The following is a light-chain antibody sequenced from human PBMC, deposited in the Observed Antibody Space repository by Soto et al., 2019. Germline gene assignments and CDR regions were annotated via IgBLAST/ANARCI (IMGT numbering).Light chain of an antibody. V-gene: IGLV2-14*01. J-gene: IGLJ1*01. CDR3: SSYTTSSSYV. CDR1: SSDVGGYIY. CDR2: DVT. Sequence: QSVLTQPASVSGSPGQSITISCTGTSSDVGGYIYVSWYQQHPGKAPKLMIYDVTSRPSGVSYRFSGSKSGNTASLTISGLQAEDEADYYCSSYTTSSSYVFXTGPKLPVL.